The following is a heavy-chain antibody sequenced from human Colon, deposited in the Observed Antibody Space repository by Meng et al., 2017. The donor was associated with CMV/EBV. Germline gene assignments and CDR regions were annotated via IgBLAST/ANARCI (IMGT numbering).Heavy chain of an antibody. CDR3: AKGQGIIYD. D-gene: IGHD2/OR15-2a*01. CDR2: IDRDGNEK. J-gene: IGHJ4*02. V-gene: IGHV3-7*01. CDR1: GFNFGGDR. Sequence: GESLKFSCAGSGFNFGGDRMSWVRQAPGKGLEWVANIDRDGNEKNYVDSVKGRFTMSRDNAKNSVYLQMNSLTDDDMAVYYCAKGQGIIYDWGQGPLVTVSS.